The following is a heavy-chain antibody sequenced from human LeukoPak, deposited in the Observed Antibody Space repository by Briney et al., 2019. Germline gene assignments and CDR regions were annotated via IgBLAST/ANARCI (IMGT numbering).Heavy chain of an antibody. V-gene: IGHV3-23*01. Sequence: GGSLRLSCAASGFTFSSYAMSWVRQAPGKGLEWVSAISGSGGSTYYADSVKGRFTISRDNSKNTLYLQMNSLRAEDTAVYYCAKDRDDYVWGSLSSTFDPWGQGTLVTVSS. CDR1: GFTFSSYA. J-gene: IGHJ5*02. D-gene: IGHD3-16*01. CDR3: AKDRDDYVWGSLSSTFDP. CDR2: ISGSGGST.